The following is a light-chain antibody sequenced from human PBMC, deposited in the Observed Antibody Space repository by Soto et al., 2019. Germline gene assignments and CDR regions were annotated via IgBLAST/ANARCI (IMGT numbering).Light chain of an antibody. CDR2: EVS. J-gene: IGLJ2*01. Sequence: SALTQPASVSGSPGQSITISCTGTSSDVGGYKYVSWYQQHPGKAPKLMIYEVSNRPSGVSNRFSGSKSGNAASLTISGLQAEDEADYFCSSYTSNSVLVVFGGGTKLTVL. CDR1: SSDVGGYKY. V-gene: IGLV2-14*01. CDR3: SSYTSNSVLVV.